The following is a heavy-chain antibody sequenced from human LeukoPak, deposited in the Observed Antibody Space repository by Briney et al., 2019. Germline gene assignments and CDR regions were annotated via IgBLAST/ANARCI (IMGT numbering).Heavy chain of an antibody. V-gene: IGHV5-51*01. CDR2: IYPGDSDT. J-gene: IGHJ4*02. Sequence: GESLKISCKGSGYSFTRNWIGWVRQMPGKGLEWMGIIYPGDSDTTYSPSFQGQVTISADKSINTAYLQWSSLKASDTAMYYCARGYSYGFIDYWGQGTLVTVSS. D-gene: IGHD5-18*01. CDR1: GYSFTRNW. CDR3: ARGYSYGFIDY.